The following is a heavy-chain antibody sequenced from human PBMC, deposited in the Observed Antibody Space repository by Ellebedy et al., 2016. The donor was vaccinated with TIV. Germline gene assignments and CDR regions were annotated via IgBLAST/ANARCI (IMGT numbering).Heavy chain of an antibody. D-gene: IGHD2-21*02. CDR1: GFTFSSYG. CDR3: ARNRYCSAGDCYALGY. V-gene: IGHV3-33*08. J-gene: IGHJ4*02. CDR2: IWYDGSNE. Sequence: PGGSLRLSCVVSGFTFSSYGMHWVRQAPGKGLEWVAVIWYDGSNEYYADSVKGRFTISRDNAKNTLYLQMNSLRAEDTALYYCARNRYCSAGDCYALGYWGQGTLVTVSS.